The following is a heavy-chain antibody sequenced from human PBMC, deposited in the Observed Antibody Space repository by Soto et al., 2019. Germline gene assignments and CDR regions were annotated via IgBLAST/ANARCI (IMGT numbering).Heavy chain of an antibody. CDR3: ARYNYYDSSGLDY. J-gene: IGHJ4*02. CDR2: IYHSGST. D-gene: IGHD3-22*01. CDR1: GGSISSGGYS. Sequence: SETLSLTCAVSGGSISSGGYSWSWIRQPPGKGLEWIGYIYHSGSTYYNPSLKSRVTISVDRSKNQFSLKLSSVTAADTAVYYCARYNYYDSSGLDYWGQGTLVTVSS. V-gene: IGHV4-30-2*01.